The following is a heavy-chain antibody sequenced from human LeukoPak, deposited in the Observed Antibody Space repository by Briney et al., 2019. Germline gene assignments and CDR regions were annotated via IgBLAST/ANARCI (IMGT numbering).Heavy chain of an antibody. V-gene: IGHV4-59*12. CDR1: GGSISSYY. CDR2: IYYSGST. D-gene: IGHD4-17*01. Sequence: SETLSLTCTVSGGSISSYYWSWIRQPPGKGLEWIGYIYYSGSTTYNPSLKSRVTMSVDTSKSQFSLNLMAVTAADTAVYHCTRDTGTTGEVKFDPWGQGTLVTVSS. CDR3: TRDTGTTGEVKFDP. J-gene: IGHJ5*02.